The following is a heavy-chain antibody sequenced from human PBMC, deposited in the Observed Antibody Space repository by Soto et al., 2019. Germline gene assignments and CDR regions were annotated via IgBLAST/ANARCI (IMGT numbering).Heavy chain of an antibody. J-gene: IGHJ4*02. D-gene: IGHD3-10*01. CDR1: GGTFNTYA. V-gene: IGHV1-69*19. CDR3: AREVQVHTPAFVY. Sequence: QVQLVQSGAEMKKPGSSVKVSCQSSGGTFNTYAMNWVRQAPGQGPEWMGDISPMFGAANYAPKFQGRVTMTADEATGTSYMQSSSLTSEDTALYCFAREVQVHTPAFVYWGQGTLVTVSS. CDR2: ISPMFGAA.